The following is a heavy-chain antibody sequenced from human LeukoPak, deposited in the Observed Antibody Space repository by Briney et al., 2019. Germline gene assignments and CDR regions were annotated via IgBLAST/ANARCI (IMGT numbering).Heavy chain of an antibody. D-gene: IGHD3-3*01. CDR3: ARDRPSSYYDFWSGYSPRDGMDV. CDR1: GYTFTIYG. CDR2: ISAYNGNT. J-gene: IGHJ6*02. V-gene: IGHV1-18*01. Sequence: ASVNVSCTASGYTFTIYGISWVRQAPGQGLEWMGWISAYNGNTNYAQKLQGRVTMTTDTSTSTAYMELRSLRSDDTAVYYCARDRPSSYYDFWSGYSPRDGMDVWGQGTTVTVSS.